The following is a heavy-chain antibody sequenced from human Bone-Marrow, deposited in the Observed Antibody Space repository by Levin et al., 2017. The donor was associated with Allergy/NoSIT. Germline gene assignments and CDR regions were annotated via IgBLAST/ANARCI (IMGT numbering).Heavy chain of an antibody. CDR1: GFTFSGYY. V-gene: IGHV3-53*01. D-gene: IGHD3-10*01. J-gene: IGHJ4*02. Sequence: PGGSLRLSCAASGFTFSGYYLSWVRQAPGKGLEWVSTIYDAGRTYYADSVKGRFTISRDNSTDTPYLQLNSLRADDTAVYYCARVRCPGYHGSGSYYNEYYFDSWGQGTLVTVSS. CDR3: ARVRCPGYHGSGSYYNEYYFDS. CDR2: IYDAGRT.